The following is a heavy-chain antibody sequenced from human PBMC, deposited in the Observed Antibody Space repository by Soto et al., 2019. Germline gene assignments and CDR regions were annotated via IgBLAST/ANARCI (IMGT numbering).Heavy chain of an antibody. Sequence: EVQLLDSGGALVQPGGSLSLSCAASTFTLSSYVMNWVRQAPGKGLEWVSGIGGSGTNTYYADSVKGRFTISRDNSKNTMYLQMNSLRAEDTAIYFCAKGWLDFWGQGTLVTVSS. CDR3: AKGWLDF. V-gene: IGHV3-23*01. CDR2: IGGSGTNT. CDR1: TFTLSSYV. J-gene: IGHJ5*01.